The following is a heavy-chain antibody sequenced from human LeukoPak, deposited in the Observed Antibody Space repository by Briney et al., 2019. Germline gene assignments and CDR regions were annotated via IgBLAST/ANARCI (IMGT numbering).Heavy chain of an antibody. V-gene: IGHV3-33*01. CDR3: ARDRATRYFDY. CDR1: GFAFSDYG. J-gene: IGHJ4*02. Sequence: QVRLVESGGGVVQPGRSLRVSCAASGFAFSDYGMHWVRQAPGQGLEWVSLIYYDGSNKYYADSGKGRFPISRDNPRNTLYLQMNSLRVEDTAVYYCARDRATRYFDYWGQGTLVTVSS. CDR2: IYYDGSNK. D-gene: IGHD2-15*01.